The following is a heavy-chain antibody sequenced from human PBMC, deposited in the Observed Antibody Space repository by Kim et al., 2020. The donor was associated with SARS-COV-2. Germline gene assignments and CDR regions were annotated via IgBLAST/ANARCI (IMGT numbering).Heavy chain of an antibody. CDR2: ISGSGGST. J-gene: IGHJ6*02. D-gene: IGHD3-3*01. V-gene: IGHV3-23*01. Sequence: GGSLRLSCAASGFTFSSYAMSWVRQAPGKGLEWVSAISGSGGSTYYADSVKGRFTISRDNSKNTLYLQMNSLRAEDTAVYYCARHEFFYYYYGMDVWGQGTTVTVSS. CDR3: ARHEFFYYYYGMDV. CDR1: GFTFSSYA.